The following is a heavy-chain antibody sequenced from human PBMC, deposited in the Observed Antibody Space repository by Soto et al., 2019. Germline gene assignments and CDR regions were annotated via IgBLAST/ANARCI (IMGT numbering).Heavy chain of an antibody. D-gene: IGHD1-26*01. CDR1: GFTFSSYG. CDR2: IWYDGSNK. CDR3: ARDRRMGFYYSYGMDV. V-gene: IGHV3-33*01. Sequence: QVQLVESGGGVVQPGRSLRLSCAASGFTFSSYGMHWVRQAPGKGLEWVAVIWYDGSNKYYADSVKGRFTIYRDNSNNTLYLKMNILRAEDTAVYYSARDRRMGFYYSYGMDVWGQGTTVTVSS. J-gene: IGHJ6*02.